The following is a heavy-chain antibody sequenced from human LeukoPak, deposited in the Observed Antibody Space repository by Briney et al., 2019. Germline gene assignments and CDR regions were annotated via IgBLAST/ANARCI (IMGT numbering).Heavy chain of an antibody. CDR3: ARGDFDY. V-gene: IGHV3-7*03. J-gene: IGHJ4*02. CDR2: IKQDASQE. Sequence: GGSLRLSCAASGFTFSSYWMSWVRQAPGKGPEWVAHIKQDASQEYHVDSVKGRFTISRDSSKNTVFLQMNSLRAEDTAVYYCARGDFDYWGQGTLVTVSS. CDR1: GFTFSSYW.